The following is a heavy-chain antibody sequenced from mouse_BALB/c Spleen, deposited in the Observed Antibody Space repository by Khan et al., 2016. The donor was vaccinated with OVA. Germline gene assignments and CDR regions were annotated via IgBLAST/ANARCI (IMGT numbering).Heavy chain of an antibody. J-gene: IGHJ2*01. CDR1: GFAFSSYS. CDR3: TTGRYYYGSSFYFDY. CDR2: ITSGGSYI. Sequence: EVELVESGGGLVKPGGSLKLSCAASGFAFSSYSMSWVRQTPEKRREWVATITSGGSYIYYPYRVKGRFTISRDNATNTLHQKMSSLKREDTAMYYCTTGRYYYGSSFYFDYWGQGTPLTVSS. D-gene: IGHD1-1*01. V-gene: IGHV5-6-4*01.